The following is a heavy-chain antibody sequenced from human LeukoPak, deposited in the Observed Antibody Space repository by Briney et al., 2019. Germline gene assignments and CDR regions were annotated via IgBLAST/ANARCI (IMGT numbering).Heavy chain of an antibody. CDR1: GFTFGDYA. Sequence: PGRSLRLSCTASGFTFGDYAMSWVRQAPGKGLEWIGFIRSKPYGGTTKYAASLKGRFTISRDDSKSIAYLQMNSLKTEDSAVYYCSRGGAKEQLLVHALDYWGQGTLVTVSS. V-gene: IGHV3-49*04. CDR3: SRGGAKEQLLVHALDY. J-gene: IGHJ4*02. CDR2: IRSKPYGGTT. D-gene: IGHD6-13*01.